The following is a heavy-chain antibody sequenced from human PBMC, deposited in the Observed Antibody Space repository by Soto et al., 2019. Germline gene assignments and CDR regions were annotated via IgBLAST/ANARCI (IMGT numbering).Heavy chain of an antibody. D-gene: IGHD2-8*01. CDR3: ARLKPPYFIDY. J-gene: IGHJ4*02. CDR1: GGSISSSSYY. Sequence: QLQLQESGPGLVKPSETLSLTCTVSGGSISSSSYYWGWIRQPPGKGLEWIGSIYYSGSTYYNPSLKRRVTISVDTSKNQCSLKLSSVTAADTAVYYCARLKPPYFIDYWGQGTLVTVSS. V-gene: IGHV4-39*01. CDR2: IYYSGST.